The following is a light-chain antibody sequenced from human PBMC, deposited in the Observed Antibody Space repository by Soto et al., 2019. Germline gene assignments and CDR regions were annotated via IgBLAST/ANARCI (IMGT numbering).Light chain of an antibody. CDR1: QSVSSSY. CDR2: GAS. Sequence: IMLSQSPGALSLSPGERATLSCRASQSVSSSYLAWYQQKPGQAPRLLIYGASSRATGIPDRFSGSGSGTDFTLTISSLEPEDFAVYYCQQRSNWPPITFGQGTRLEIK. V-gene: IGKV3D-20*02. J-gene: IGKJ5*01. CDR3: QQRSNWPPIT.